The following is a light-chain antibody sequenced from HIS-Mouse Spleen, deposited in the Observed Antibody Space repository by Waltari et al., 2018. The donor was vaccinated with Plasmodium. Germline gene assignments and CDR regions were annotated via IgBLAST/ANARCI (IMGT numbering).Light chain of an antibody. J-gene: IGLJ2*01. CDR3: SSYAGSNKLV. CDR1: SSDVGGSTY. Sequence: QSALPQPPSASGFPGQSVTISCTGTSSDVGGSTYVSWYQQHPGKAPKLMIYEVSKRPSGVPDRFSGAKSGNTASLTVSGLQAEDEADYYCSSYAGSNKLVFGGGTKLTVL. CDR2: EVS. V-gene: IGLV2-8*01.